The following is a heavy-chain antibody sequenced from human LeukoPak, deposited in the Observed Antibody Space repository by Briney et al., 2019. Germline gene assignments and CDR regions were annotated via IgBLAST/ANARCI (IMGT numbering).Heavy chain of an antibody. V-gene: IGHV4-59*01. Sequence: SETLSLTCAVYGGSFSGYYWSWIRQPPGKGLEWIGYIYYSGSTNYNPSLKSRVTISVDTSKNQFSLKLSSVTAADTAVYYCAREGLKSAASDIWGQGTMVTVSS. D-gene: IGHD2-15*01. J-gene: IGHJ3*02. CDR1: GGSFSGYY. CDR2: IYYSGST. CDR3: AREGLKSAASDI.